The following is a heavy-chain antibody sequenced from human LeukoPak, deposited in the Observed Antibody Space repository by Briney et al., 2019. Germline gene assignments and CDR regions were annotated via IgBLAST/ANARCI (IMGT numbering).Heavy chain of an antibody. CDR3: ARDFSGVDYFDY. V-gene: IGHV3-53*01. Sequence: PSGGSLRLSCAASGFTFSSYEMNWVRQAPGKGLEWVSVIYSGGSTYYADSVKGRFTISRDNSENTVYLQMSSLRAEDTAVYYCARDFSGVDYFDYWGQGTLVTVSS. J-gene: IGHJ4*02. CDR2: IYSGGST. CDR1: GFTFSSYE. D-gene: IGHD3-10*01.